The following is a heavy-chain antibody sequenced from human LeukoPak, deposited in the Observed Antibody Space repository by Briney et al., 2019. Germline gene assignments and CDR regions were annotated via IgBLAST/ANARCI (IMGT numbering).Heavy chain of an antibody. V-gene: IGHV3-33*01. CDR3: ARTGPEGDHVAP. J-gene: IGHJ5*02. Sequence: GGSLRLSCAASRFAFSSYGMHWVRQAPGKGLEWVAVIWYDGSNKYYADSVKGRFTISRDNSKNTLYLQMNSLRAEDTAVYYCARTGPEGDHVAPWGQGTLVTVSS. CDR1: RFAFSSYG. CDR2: IWYDGSNK. D-gene: IGHD2-21*02.